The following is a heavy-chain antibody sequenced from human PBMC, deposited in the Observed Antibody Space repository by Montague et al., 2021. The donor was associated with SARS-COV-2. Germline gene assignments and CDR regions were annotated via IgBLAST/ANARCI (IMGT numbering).Heavy chain of an antibody. CDR1: GFSIGSGDY. J-gene: IGHJ3*02. CDR3: VREKAGGLRNVFDI. CDR2: IYHSGTT. V-gene: IGHV4-38-2*02. Sequence: SETLSLTCTVSGFSIGSGDYWGWIRQPPGKGLELIGSIYHSGTTYYNPSLHSLLTMSIATPTNQFSLRLTSVTAADTAVFFCVREKAGGLRNVFDIWGQGATVTVSS.